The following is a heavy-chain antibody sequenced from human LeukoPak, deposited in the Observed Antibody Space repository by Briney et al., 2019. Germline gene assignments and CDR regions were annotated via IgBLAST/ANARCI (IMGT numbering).Heavy chain of an antibody. CDR1: GFTFSSYW. CDR2: IWYDGSNK. CDR3: AGDRATSYFDY. J-gene: IGHJ4*02. Sequence: GGSLRLSCAASGFTFSSYWMSWVRQAPGKGLEWVAFIWYDGSNKYYTDSVKGRFTISRDNSKNTLYLQMNSLRAEDTAVYYCAGDRATSYFDYWGQGALVTISS. V-gene: IGHV3-33*08. D-gene: IGHD1-26*01.